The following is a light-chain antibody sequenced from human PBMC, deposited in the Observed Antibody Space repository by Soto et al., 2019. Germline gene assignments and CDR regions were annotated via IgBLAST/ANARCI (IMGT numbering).Light chain of an antibody. V-gene: IGKV1-39*01. J-gene: IGKJ5*01. CDR3: QQYNNWPLT. CDR2: AAS. Sequence: DIQMTQSPSSLSACVGDRVTITCRASQTINTHLNWYQQKPGKAPELLIYAASSLQSGVPSRFSGSGSGTEFTLTISSLQSEDFAVYYCQQYNNWPLTFGQGTRLENK. CDR1: QTINTH.